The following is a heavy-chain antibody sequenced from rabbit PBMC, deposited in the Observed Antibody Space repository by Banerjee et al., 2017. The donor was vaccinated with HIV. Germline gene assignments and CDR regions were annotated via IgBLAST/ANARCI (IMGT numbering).Heavy chain of an antibody. V-gene: IGHV1S45*01. CDR3: ARDWAVSGDRITFDL. J-gene: IGHJ4*01. CDR1: GFSFSNKAV. Sequence: QEQLVESGGGLVRPEGSLKLSCTASGFSFSNKAVMCWVRQAPGKGLQWIACINAVTGKAVYATWAKGRFTFSKTSSTTVTLQMTSLTAADTATYFCARDWAVSGDRITFDLWGPGTLVTVS. D-gene: IGHD1-1*01. CDR2: INAVTGKA.